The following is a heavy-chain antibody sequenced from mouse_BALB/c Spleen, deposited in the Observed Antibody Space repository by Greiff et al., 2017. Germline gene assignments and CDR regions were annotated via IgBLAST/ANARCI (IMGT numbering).Heavy chain of an antibody. CDR3: ASRGSYAMDY. J-gene: IGHJ4*01. CDR2: ISYSGST. V-gene: IGHV3-2*02. CDR1: GYSITSDYA. Sequence: EVQLQQSGPGLVKPSQSLSLTCTVTGYSITSDYAWNWIRQFPGNKLEWMGYISYSGSTSYNPSLKSRISITRDTSKNQFFLQLNSVTTEDTATYYCASRGSYAMDYWGQGTSVTVSS.